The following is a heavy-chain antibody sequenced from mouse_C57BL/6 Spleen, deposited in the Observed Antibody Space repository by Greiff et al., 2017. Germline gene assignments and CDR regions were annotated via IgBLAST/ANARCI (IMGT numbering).Heavy chain of an antibody. CDR1: GYTFTSYW. V-gene: IGHV1-50*01. J-gene: IGHJ3*01. D-gene: IGHD2-5*01. Sequence: QVQLQQPGAELVKPGASVKLSCKASGYTFTSYWMQWVKQRPGQGLEWIGEIDPSESYTNYNQKFKGKATLTVDTSSSTAYMQLSSLTSEDSAVYYCAKDSNYKFAYWGQGTLVTVSA. CDR2: IDPSESYT. CDR3: AKDSNYKFAY.